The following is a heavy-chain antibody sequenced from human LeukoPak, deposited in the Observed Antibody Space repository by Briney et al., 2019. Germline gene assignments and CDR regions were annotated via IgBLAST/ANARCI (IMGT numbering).Heavy chain of an antibody. CDR1: GFTFSSYG. J-gene: IGHJ5*02. V-gene: IGHV3-30*18. D-gene: IGHD3-9*01. Sequence: QSGGSLRLSCAASGFTFSSYGMHWVRQAPGKELEWVAVISYDGSNKYYADSVKGRFTISRDNSKNTLYLQMNSLRAEDTAVYYCAKDSLLRYFDWLYHWGQGTLVTVSS. CDR3: AKDSLLRYFDWLYH. CDR2: ISYDGSNK.